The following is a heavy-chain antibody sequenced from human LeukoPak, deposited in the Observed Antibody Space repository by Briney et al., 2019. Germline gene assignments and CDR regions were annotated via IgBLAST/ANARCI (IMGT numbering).Heavy chain of an antibody. D-gene: IGHD1-26*01. V-gene: IGHV3-7*01. CDR1: GFTFSSYW. CDR2: IKQDGSEK. Sequence: GGSLRLSCAASGFTFSSYWMSWVRQAPGKGLEWVANIKQDGSEKYYVDSVKGRFTISRDNAKNSLYLQMNSLRAEDTAVYYCASLDRGSYYSFDYWGQGTLVTVSS. J-gene: IGHJ4*02. CDR3: ASLDRGSYYSFDY.